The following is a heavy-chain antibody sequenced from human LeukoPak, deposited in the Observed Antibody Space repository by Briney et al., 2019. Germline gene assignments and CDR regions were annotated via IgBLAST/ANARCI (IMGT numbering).Heavy chain of an antibody. J-gene: IGHJ5*02. CDR2: IYTSGST. CDR1: GGSISSYY. Sequence: IPSETLSLTCTVSGGSISSYYWSWIRQPAGKGLEWIGRIYTSGSTNYNPSLKSRVTMSVDTSKNQFSLKLSSVTAADTAVCYCARGAIFGVANWFDPWGQGTLVTVSS. V-gene: IGHV4-4*07. CDR3: ARGAIFGVANWFDP. D-gene: IGHD3-3*01.